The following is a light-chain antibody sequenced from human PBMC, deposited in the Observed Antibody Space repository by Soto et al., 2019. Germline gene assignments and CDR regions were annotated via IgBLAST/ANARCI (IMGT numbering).Light chain of an antibody. V-gene: IGKV1-5*03. CDR3: QQYNSYSEA. Sequence: DIQMTQSPSTLSGSVGDRVTITCRASQTISSWLGWYQQKPGKAPKLLIYTASSLKSGVPSRFSGSGSGTEFTLTISSLQPDDFATYYCQQYNSYSEAFGQGTKVEIK. J-gene: IGKJ1*01. CDR1: QTISSW. CDR2: TAS.